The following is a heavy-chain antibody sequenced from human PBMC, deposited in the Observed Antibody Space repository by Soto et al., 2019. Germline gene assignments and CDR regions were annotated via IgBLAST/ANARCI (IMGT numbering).Heavy chain of an antibody. Sequence: EVQLLESGGGLVQPGGSLRLSCAASGFTFNSYAMSWVRQAPGKGLEWVSDISGSGGSTYYADSVKGRFTISRFNSKNTLYLQINSLRAEDTDVYYFSKVGFEGDFDPWGQGTLVTVSS. D-gene: IGHD3-16*01. CDR2: ISGSGGST. CDR1: GFTFNSYA. V-gene: IGHV3-23*01. J-gene: IGHJ5*02. CDR3: SKVGFEGDFDP.